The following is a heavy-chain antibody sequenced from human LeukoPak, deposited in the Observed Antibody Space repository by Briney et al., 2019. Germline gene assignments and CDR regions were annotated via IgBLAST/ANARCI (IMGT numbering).Heavy chain of an antibody. J-gene: IGHJ5*02. CDR3: VRVIRSWFDT. CDR1: GDSINNNF. CDR2: IYHSGTT. Sequence: SETLSLTCSVSGDSINNNFWTWIRQPQGKRLEWIGYIYHSGTTNYNPSLNSRVTMLIDASKNQIPLKLSSVTAADTAVYYCVRVIRSWFDTWGQGTLVTVSS. V-gene: IGHV4-59*01.